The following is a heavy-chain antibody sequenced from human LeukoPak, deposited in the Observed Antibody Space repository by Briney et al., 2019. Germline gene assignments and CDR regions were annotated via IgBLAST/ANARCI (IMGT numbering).Heavy chain of an antibody. CDR1: GFTASSDY. D-gene: IGHD6-19*01. Sequence: PGGSLRLSCAAAGFTASSDYMSCVSQAPGKGLEWVSVIYSGGSTYYADSVKGRFTISRDNSKNTLYLQMNSLRAEDTAVYYCASDHSSGWCDRVYYYYGMDVWGQGTTVTVSS. V-gene: IGHV3-66*01. J-gene: IGHJ6*02. CDR2: IYSGGST. CDR3: ASDHSSGWCDRVYYYYGMDV.